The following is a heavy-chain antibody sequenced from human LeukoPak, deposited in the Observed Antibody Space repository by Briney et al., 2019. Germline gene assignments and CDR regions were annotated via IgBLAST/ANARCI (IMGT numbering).Heavy chain of an antibody. CDR2: IGASGEST. CDR1: GFTFSVAA. V-gene: IGHV3-23*01. J-gene: IGHJ1*01. D-gene: IGHD3-10*01. Sequence: PGRSLRLSCAASGFTFSVAAMTWVRQAPGKGLEWVSLIGASGESTYYADSVKGRFTISRDNSKNRLHLQMNSLRAEDTAVYYCAQGRFTMDPWGQGTLVTVSS. CDR3: AQGRFTMDP.